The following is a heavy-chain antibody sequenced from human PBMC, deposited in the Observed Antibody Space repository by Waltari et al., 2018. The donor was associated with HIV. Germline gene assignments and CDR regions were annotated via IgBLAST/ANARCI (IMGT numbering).Heavy chain of an antibody. CDR2: IKQDESEK. D-gene: IGHD3-22*01. Sequence: EVQLVESGGGLVQPGGSLRVSCAACGFTFNNSWMPWARQAPGKGLEWVANIKQDESEKYYVDSVKGRFTISRDNAKNSLFLQMNSLRAEDTAVYYCAREALYDSSGYYFDYWGQGTLVTVSS. CDR3: AREALYDSSGYYFDY. V-gene: IGHV3-7*01. CDR1: GFTFNNSW. J-gene: IGHJ4*02.